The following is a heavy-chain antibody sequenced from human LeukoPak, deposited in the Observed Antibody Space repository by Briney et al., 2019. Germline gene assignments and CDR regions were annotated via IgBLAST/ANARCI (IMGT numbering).Heavy chain of an antibody. CDR1: ESSFTSYR. CDR3: ARLPVTTTAMVPMGFDY. Sequence: GESLKISCKGSESSFTSYRIGGGRQMPGKGLEGRGIINPGAFDTRYSPSFQGQVTISADKSISTAYLQWSSLKASDTAMYYCARLPVTTTAMVPMGFDYWGQGTLVTVSS. CDR2: INPGAFDT. J-gene: IGHJ4*02. V-gene: IGHV5-51*01. D-gene: IGHD5-18*01.